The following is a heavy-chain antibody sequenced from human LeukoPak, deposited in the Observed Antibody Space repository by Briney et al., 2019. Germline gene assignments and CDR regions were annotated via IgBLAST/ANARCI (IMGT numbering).Heavy chain of an antibody. Sequence: SETLSLTCAVSGGSISPYYWMRIRQPPGKGLEWIGYISYSGSTSFNPSLKSRVTISLDTSTNQVSLKLRSVTAADTAVYYCARAGSYRLTTTLWGQGTLVTVSS. J-gene: IGHJ4*02. D-gene: IGHD4-17*01. CDR2: ISYSGST. CDR1: GGSISPYY. CDR3: ARAGSYRLTTTL. V-gene: IGHV4-59*01.